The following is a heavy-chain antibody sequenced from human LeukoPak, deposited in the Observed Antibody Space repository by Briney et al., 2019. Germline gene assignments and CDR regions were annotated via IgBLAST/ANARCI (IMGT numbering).Heavy chain of an antibody. CDR3: ARGAGYNYPYYFDY. CDR2: ISYDGSNK. J-gene: IGHJ4*02. Sequence: GGSLRLSCAASGFTFSSYAVHWVRQAPGRGLEWVAVISYDGSNKYYADSVKGRFSISRDNSKNTLYLQMNSLRAEDTAVYYCARGAGYNYPYYFDYWGQGTLVTVSS. V-gene: IGHV3-30*14. D-gene: IGHD5-24*01. CDR1: GFTFSSYA.